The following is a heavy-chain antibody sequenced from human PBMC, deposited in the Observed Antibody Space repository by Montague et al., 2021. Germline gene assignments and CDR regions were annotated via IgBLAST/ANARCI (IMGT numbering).Heavy chain of an antibody. Sequence: SETLSLTCDIYVDSFTDYYWGWIRQTPGKGLEWIGETNHRGTPKSNPSLKTRVSLSLDTSKSQLSLTLQSVTAAGTAVYYCVAIKWERQTRNYFEQWGPGILVSVSS. CDR3: VAIKWERQTRNYFEQ. V-gene: IGHV4-34*01. CDR2: TNHRGTP. CDR1: VDSFTDYY. J-gene: IGHJ4*02. D-gene: IGHD1-26*01.